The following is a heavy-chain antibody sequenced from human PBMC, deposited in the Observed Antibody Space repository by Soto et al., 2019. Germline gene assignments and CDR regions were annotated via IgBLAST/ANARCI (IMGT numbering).Heavy chain of an antibody. J-gene: IGHJ6*02. CDR1: GYSFTSYW. D-gene: IGHD3-9*01. CDR2: IYPGDSDA. CDR3: ARHGGYDILTGYYYYGMDV. V-gene: IGHV5-51*01. Sequence: PGESLKISFKGSGYSFTSYWIGWVRQMPGKGLEWMGIIYPGDSDARYSPSFQGQVTISADKSISTAYLQWSSLKASDTAMYYCARHGGYDILTGYYYYGMDVWGQGTTVTVSS.